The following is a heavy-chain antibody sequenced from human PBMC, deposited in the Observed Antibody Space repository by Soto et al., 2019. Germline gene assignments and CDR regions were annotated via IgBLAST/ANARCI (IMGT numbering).Heavy chain of an antibody. J-gene: IGHJ4*02. V-gene: IGHV3-23*01. Sequence: GGSLRLSCAASGSTFSSYAMSWVRQAPGKGLEWVSAISGSGGSTYYADSVKGRFTISRDNSKNTLYLQMNSLRAEDTAVYYCAKVRNPTYYDILTGYHYSPDFDYWGQGTLVTVSS. CDR1: GSTFSSYA. CDR3: AKVRNPTYYDILTGYHYSPDFDY. D-gene: IGHD3-9*01. CDR2: ISGSGGST.